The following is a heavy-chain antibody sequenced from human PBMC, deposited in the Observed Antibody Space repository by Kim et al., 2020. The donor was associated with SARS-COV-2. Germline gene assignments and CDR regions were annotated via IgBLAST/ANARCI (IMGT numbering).Heavy chain of an antibody. Sequence: SKTYFADSGKRRFTITRDNSKNTVFLQMNGLSAEDTTVYYCARSTNRPFDSWRQGTLVIVSS. CDR3: ARSTNRPFDS. CDR2: SKT. V-gene: IGHV3-30*01. J-gene: IGHJ4*02.